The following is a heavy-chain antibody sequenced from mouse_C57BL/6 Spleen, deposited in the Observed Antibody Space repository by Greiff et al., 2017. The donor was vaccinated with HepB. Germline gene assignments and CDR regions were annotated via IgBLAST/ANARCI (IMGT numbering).Heavy chain of an antibody. V-gene: IGHV1-15*01. CDR3: TRLVVTTESAMDY. J-gene: IGHJ4*01. Sequence: VKLQESGAELVRPGASVTLSCKASGYTFTDYEMHWVKQTPVHGLEWIGAIDPETGGTAYNQKFKGKAILTADKSSSTAYMELRSLTSEDSAVYYCTRLVVTTESAMDYWGQGTSVTVSS. D-gene: IGHD2-2*01. CDR2: IDPETGGT. CDR1: GYTFTDYE.